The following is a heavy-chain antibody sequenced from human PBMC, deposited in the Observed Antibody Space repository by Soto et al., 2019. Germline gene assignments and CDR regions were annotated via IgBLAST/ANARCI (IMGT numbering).Heavy chain of an antibody. CDR2: ISDSGTT. D-gene: IGHD1-1*01. CDR3: TREKGISWNTLDY. V-gene: IGHV4-31*03. Sequence: QVQLQESGPGLVKPSQTLSLTCSVSGDSITSNGYYWTWIRQPPGKGLEWIGFISDSGTTYYNPSLQRRISISLDTSKKQFSLTLSSVTAADTAVYYCTREKGISWNTLDYWGQGTLVTVSS. CDR1: GDSITSNGYY. J-gene: IGHJ4*02.